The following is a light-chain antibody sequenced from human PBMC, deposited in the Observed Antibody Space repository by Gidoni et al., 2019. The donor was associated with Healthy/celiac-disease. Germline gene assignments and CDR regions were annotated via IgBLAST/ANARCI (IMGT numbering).Light chain of an antibody. V-gene: IGLV1-51*02. J-gene: IGLJ2*01. CDR3: GTWDSSLSVV. CDR1: SANIGKNY. Sequence: QSVLTQPPSVSAAPGQKVTISCPGSSANIGKNYVYWYQQLPGTAPKLLIYENNKRPSGIPDRFSGPNSGTSATRVITGLQTGDEADYYGGTWDSSLSVVFGGGTKLTVL. CDR2: ENN.